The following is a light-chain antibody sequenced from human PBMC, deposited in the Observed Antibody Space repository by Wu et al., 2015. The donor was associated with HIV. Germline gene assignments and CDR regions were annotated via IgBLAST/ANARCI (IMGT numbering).Light chain of an antibody. V-gene: IGKV3-11*01. CDR1: RSVNSL. CDR2: AAS. CDR3: QQVNTYPWT. J-gene: IGKJ1*01. Sequence: VLTQSPATLSLSPGERATLSCRASRSVNSLLAWYQQKPGQPPRLLIYAASLKATGIPARFSGRGSGTDFSLIISSLEPEDFATYYCQQVNTYPWTFGQGTKVEIK.